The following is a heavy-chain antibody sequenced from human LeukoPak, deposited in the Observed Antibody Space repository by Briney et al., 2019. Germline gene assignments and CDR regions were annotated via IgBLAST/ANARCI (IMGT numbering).Heavy chain of an antibody. V-gene: IGHV3-74*01. J-gene: IGHJ4*02. CDR3: GRVRDGYTYFDY. D-gene: IGHD5-24*01. CDR1: GFTFSSYW. CDR2: INSDGSST. Sequence: GGSLRLSCAASGFTFSSYWMHWVRQAPGQGLVWVSRINSDGSSTSYADSVKGRFTISRDNAKNTLYLQMNSLRAEDTAVYYCGRVRDGYTYFDYWGQGTLVTVSS.